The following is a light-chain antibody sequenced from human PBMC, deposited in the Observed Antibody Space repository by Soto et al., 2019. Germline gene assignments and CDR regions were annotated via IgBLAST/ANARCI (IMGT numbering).Light chain of an antibody. CDR3: QQYGTAPIT. CDR1: QSAIANY. Sequence: DIVLTQSPGTLSLSPGERATLSCRASQSAIANYLAWYQQKPGQAPRLLIYRASSRATGIPDRFSGTGSGTDFTLTISRVEPEDFAVYYCQQYGTAPITFGQGTRLEIK. J-gene: IGKJ5*01. V-gene: IGKV3-20*01. CDR2: RAS.